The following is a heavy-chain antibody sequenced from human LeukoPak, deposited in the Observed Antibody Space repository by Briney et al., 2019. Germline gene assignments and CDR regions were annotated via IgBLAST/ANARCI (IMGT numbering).Heavy chain of an antibody. V-gene: IGHV1-18*01. J-gene: IGHJ5*02. CDR1: GYTFTSYG. D-gene: IGHD3-10*01. CDR3: ARNYYGSGSYSRGWFDP. Sequence: ASVKVSCKASGYTFTSYGISWVRQAPGQGLEWMGWISAYNGNTNYAQKLQGRVTMTTDTSTSTAYMELRSLRSDDTAVYYCARNYYGSGSYSRGWFDPWGQGTLVTVSS. CDR2: ISAYNGNT.